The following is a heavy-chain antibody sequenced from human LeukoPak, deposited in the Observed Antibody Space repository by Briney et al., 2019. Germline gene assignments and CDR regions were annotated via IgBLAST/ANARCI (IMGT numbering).Heavy chain of an antibody. CDR1: GGSISSYY. J-gene: IGHJ5*02. CDR2: IYYSGST. CDR3: ARYYYDSSGYYENWFDP. V-gene: IGHV4-59*01. Sequence: SETQSLICTISGGSISSYYWSWIRQPPGKGLEWIGYIYYSGSTNYNPSLKSRVTISVDTSKNQFSLKLSSVTAADTAVYYCARYYYDSSGYYENWFDPWGEGTLVTVSS. D-gene: IGHD3-22*01.